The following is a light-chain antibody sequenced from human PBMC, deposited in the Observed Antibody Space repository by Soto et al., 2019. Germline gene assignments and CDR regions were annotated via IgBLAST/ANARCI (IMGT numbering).Light chain of an antibody. CDR2: EVS. CDR1: SSDVGGYNY. V-gene: IGLV2-14*01. J-gene: IGLJ2*01. CDR3: SSYTSSSTLV. Sequence: QSALTQPASVSGSPGQSITISCAGTSSDVGGYNYVSWYQQHPGKAPKLTIYEVSNRPSGVSNRFSGSKSGNTASQTISGLQAEDEADYYCSSYTSSSTLVFGGGTKLTVL.